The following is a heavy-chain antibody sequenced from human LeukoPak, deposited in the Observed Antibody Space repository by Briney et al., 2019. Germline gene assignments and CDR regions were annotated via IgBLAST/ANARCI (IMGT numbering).Heavy chain of an antibody. V-gene: IGHV1-8*03. CDR3: ATATTLLRTPLSY. J-gene: IGHJ4*02. CDR2: MNPNSGNT. Sequence: ASAMVSCKASGYTFTSYDINWVRQATGQGLEWMGWMNPNSGNTGYAQKFQGRVTITRNTSISTAYMELSSLRSEDTAVYYCATATTLLRTPLSYWGQGTLVTVSS. CDR1: GYTFTSYD. D-gene: IGHD4-17*01.